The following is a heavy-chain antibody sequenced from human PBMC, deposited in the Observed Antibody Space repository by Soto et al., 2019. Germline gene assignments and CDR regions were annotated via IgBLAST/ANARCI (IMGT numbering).Heavy chain of an antibody. CDR3: ARGRGYTYGAADY. CDR1: GGGFSSYA. V-gene: IGHV1-69*12. CDR2: IIGMFGTT. D-gene: IGHD5-18*01. Sequence: QVQLVQSGAEVKKPGSSVKISCKASGGGFSSYAISWVRQAPGQGLEWMGGIIGMFGTTNYAQKFEGRLTITAEEITSTAYMELSSLRLDDTALYYCARGRGYTYGAADYWGQGTLVTVSS. J-gene: IGHJ4*02.